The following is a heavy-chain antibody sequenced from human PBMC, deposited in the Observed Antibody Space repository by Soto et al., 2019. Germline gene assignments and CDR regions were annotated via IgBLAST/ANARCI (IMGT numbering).Heavy chain of an antibody. CDR3: ARGDTRLGELSHDY. V-gene: IGHV4-30-2*01. D-gene: IGHD3-16*02. CDR2: IHQSKSA. J-gene: IGHJ4*02. CDR1: GGSVTSGGHS. Sequence: LSLTCVVSGGSVTSGGHSWSWIRQAPGKGLEWVGSIHQSKSAYYNPSLRSRVAISVDRPNNQVSLRMTSVTAADTAIYYCARGDTRLGELSHDYWGQGTLVTVSS.